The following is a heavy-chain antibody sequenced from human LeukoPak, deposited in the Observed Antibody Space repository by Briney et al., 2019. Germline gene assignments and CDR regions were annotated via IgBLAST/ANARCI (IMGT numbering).Heavy chain of an antibody. J-gene: IGHJ4*02. V-gene: IGHV3-33*01. D-gene: IGHD6-13*01. CDR2: IWYDGSKK. CDR3: AREFGAGTLRTEFDY. Sequence: PGRSLRLSCAASGFTFSTFGMHWVRQAPGKELEWVALIWYDGSKKYYADSVKGRFTVSRDNSKNTLYLQMNSLRVEDTAAYYCAREFGAGTLRTEFDYWGQGTLVTVSS. CDR1: GFTFSTFG.